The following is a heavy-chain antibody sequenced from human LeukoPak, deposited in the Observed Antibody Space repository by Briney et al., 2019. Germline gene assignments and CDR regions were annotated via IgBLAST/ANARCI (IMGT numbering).Heavy chain of an antibody. Sequence: SQTLSLTCAISGDSVSSNSAAWNWIRQSPSRGLEWLGRTYYRSKWYNDYAVSVKSRITINPDTSKNQFSLQLNSVTPEDTAVYYCARGPVVVVPAAIRGYGMDVWGQGTTVTVSS. J-gene: IGHJ6*02. CDR2: TYYRSKWYN. CDR1: GDSVSSNSAA. V-gene: IGHV6-1*01. D-gene: IGHD2-2*02. CDR3: ARGPVVVVPAAIRGYGMDV.